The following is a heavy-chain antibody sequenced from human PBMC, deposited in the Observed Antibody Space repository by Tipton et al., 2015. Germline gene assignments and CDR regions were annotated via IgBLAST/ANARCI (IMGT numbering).Heavy chain of an antibody. Sequence: SLRLSCAASGFTFSHYAMNWVRQAPGKGLEWVSGLSGNSGNTKFYADSVKGRFTISRDSSKSTVYLQMDSLRAEDTAVYYCAKERDNYDFWTFDPWGQGTLVIVSS. CDR2: LSGNSGNTK. J-gene: IGHJ5*02. CDR3: AKERDNYDFWTFDP. V-gene: IGHV3-23*01. CDR1: GFTFSHYA. D-gene: IGHD3-3*01.